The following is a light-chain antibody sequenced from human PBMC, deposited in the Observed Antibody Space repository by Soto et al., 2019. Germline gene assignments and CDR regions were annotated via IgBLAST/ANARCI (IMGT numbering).Light chain of an antibody. V-gene: IGKV1-5*03. CDR3: QHYNSYWT. Sequence: DIQMTQSPSTLSASVGDRVTITCRASQSISSWLAWYQQKSGKAPKLLIYKASSLESGVPSRFSGSGYGTEFTLTISSLQPYDCATYYCQHYNSYWTFGQGNKVEIK. CDR2: KAS. CDR1: QSISSW. J-gene: IGKJ1*01.